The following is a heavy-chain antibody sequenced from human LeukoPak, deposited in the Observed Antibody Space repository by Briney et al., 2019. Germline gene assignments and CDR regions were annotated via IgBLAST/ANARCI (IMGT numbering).Heavy chain of an antibody. J-gene: IGHJ6*03. CDR2: MYNSGST. V-gene: IGHV4-61*02. CDR3: ARSSDYGDYDSYYYYMDV. Sequence: SETLSLTCNVSGGSISSGSYYWSWIRQPAGKGLEWIGRMYNSGSTNYNPSLKSRVTISVDTSKNQFSLKLSSVTAADTAVYYCARSSDYGDYDSYYYYMDVWGKGTTVTVSS. CDR1: GGSISSGSYY. D-gene: IGHD4-17*01.